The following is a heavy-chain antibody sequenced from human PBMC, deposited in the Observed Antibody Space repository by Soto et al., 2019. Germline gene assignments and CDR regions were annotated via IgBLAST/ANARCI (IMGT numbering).Heavy chain of an antibody. J-gene: IGHJ6*02. CDR1: GYIFVNYG. CDR3: PMVDNYVTPTPQYV. Sequence: QVQLVQSGDEVRKPGSSVKVSCKASGYIFVNYGIAWVLQAPGQGLEWMGWISPYSGNTHYAGKVQGRLTMTTDTSTSTAYMDLGSLTSDDTAVYYCPMVDNYVTPTPQYVSGQGTTVTVSS. V-gene: IGHV1-18*01. D-gene: IGHD3-16*01. CDR2: ISPYSGNT.